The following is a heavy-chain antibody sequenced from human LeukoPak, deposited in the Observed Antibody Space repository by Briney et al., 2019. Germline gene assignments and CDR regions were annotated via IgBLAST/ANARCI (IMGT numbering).Heavy chain of an antibody. V-gene: IGHV3-23*01. CDR2: ISGSGGST. CDR3: AKGLGGYSYGTVI. J-gene: IGHJ3*02. D-gene: IGHD5-18*01. Sequence: GGSLRLSCAVYGCTFSSYAMSWVRQAPGKGLEWVSAISGSGGSTYYADSEKGRFTIARDNSKNTLYLQMNSLRAEDTAVYDCAKGLGGYSYGTVIWGQGTTVTVSS. CDR1: GCTFSSYA.